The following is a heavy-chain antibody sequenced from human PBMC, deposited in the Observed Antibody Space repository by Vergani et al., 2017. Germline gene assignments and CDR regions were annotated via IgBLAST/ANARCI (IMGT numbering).Heavy chain of an antibody. Sequence: GSISSYYWSWIQQPPGKGLEWIGYIYYSGSTNYNPSLKSRVTISVDTSKNQFSLKLSSVTAADTAVYYCARVKWEPAQRYFDLWGRGTLVTVSS. D-gene: IGHD1-26*01. CDR3: ARVKWEPAQRYFDL. J-gene: IGHJ2*01. V-gene: IGHV4-59*01. CDR1: GSISSYY. CDR2: IYYSGST.